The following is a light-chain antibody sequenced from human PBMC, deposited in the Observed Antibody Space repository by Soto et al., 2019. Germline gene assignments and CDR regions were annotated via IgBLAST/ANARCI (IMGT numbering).Light chain of an antibody. V-gene: IGLV2-14*01. J-gene: IGLJ1*01. Sequence: QSVLTQPASVSGSPGQSITFSCTGTSSDVGGYQYVSWYQQHPGKAPKLLIFEVRNRPSGVSNRFSGSKSGNTASLTISGLQAEDEADYYCSSHTSRSTLVFGTGTRSPS. CDR1: SSDVGGYQY. CDR3: SSHTSRSTLV. CDR2: EVR.